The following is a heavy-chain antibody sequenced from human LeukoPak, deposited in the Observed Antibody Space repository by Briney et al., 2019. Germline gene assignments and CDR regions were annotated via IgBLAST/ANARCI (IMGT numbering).Heavy chain of an antibody. CDR2: ISGSGGST. Sequence: AGGSLILSCAASGFTFSSYAMSWVRQAPGKGLEWVSAISGSGGSTYYADSVRGRFTISRDNSKNTLYLQMNSVRAEDTAVYYCAEDMTTVTYTSDYWGQGTLATVSS. V-gene: IGHV3-23*01. CDR1: GFTFSSYA. J-gene: IGHJ4*02. CDR3: AEDMTTVTYTSDY. D-gene: IGHD4-17*01.